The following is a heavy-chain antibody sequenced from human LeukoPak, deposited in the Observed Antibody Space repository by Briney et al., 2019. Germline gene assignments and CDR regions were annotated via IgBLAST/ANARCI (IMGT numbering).Heavy chain of an antibody. CDR3: ARDLIAAAFYPPL. D-gene: IGHD6-13*01. CDR1: GFTFSSYA. V-gene: IGHV3-23*01. Sequence: AGGSLRLSCAASGFTFSSYAMSWVRQAPGKGLEWVSAISGSGGSTYYADSVKGRFTISRENAKNSLYLQMNSLRAGDTAGYYCARDLIAAAFYPPLWGKGTTVTVSS. CDR2: ISGSGGST. J-gene: IGHJ6*04.